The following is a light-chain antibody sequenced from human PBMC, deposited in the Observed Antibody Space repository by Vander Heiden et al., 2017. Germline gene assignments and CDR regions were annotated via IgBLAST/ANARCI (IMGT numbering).Light chain of an antibody. CDR3: ASYSTTSSFWV. CDR1: SSDTGHFNY. J-gene: IGLJ3*02. V-gene: IGLV2-14*03. CDR2: DVS. Sequence: QSALTHPASVPGSPGQPITLSCTGTSSDTGHFNYVSWYQHHPGKAPKLLIFDVSHRPSGVSGRFSGSKSGNTASLTISGLQAEDEADYHCASYSTTSSFWVFGGGTKVTVL.